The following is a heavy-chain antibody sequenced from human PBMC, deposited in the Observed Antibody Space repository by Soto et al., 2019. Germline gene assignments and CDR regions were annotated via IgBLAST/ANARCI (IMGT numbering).Heavy chain of an antibody. CDR1: GYIFTDYF. D-gene: IGHD5-12*01. Sequence: QVHLVQSGAEVKKPGASVKVSCEASGYIFTDYFMHWVRQAPGQGLEWMGIINPRSGNTDYSQKFQGRVTMTSDASRRTVYVELSSLRSEDTAVYYCARDSMDIPDTGDDLDMWGHGTMVTVSS. V-gene: IGHV1-46*01. CDR3: ARDSMDIPDTGDDLDM. CDR2: INPRSGNT. J-gene: IGHJ3*02.